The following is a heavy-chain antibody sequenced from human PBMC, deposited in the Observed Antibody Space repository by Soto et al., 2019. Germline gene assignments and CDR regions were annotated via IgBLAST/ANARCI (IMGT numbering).Heavy chain of an antibody. V-gene: IGHV6-1*01. J-gene: IGHJ6*02. CDR1: GDSVSSNNSAA. Sequence: QVQLQQSGPGLVKPSQTLSLTCAISGDSVSSNNSAAWNWIRQSPSRGLEWLGRTYYRSKWFNDYAVSVRSRITVNPDTSKNQFSLQLNSVTPEDTAIYYCTRGSLLHGMDVWGQGTTVTVSS. CDR2: TYYRSKWFN. CDR3: TRGSLLHGMDV. D-gene: IGHD3-16*02.